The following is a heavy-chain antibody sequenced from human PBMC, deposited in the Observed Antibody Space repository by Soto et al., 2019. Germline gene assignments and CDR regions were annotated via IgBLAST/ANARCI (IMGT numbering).Heavy chain of an antibody. Sequence: ASVKVSCKASGYTFTGYYMHWVRQAPGQGLEWMGWINPNSGGTNYAQKLQGWVTMPRDTSITTAYMELSRLRSDDTAVYYCARDSNQRAEGMATSFDYWGQGTLVTVS. J-gene: IGHJ4*02. CDR2: INPNSGGT. D-gene: IGHD5-12*01. CDR1: GYTFTGYY. V-gene: IGHV1-2*04. CDR3: ARDSNQRAEGMATSFDY.